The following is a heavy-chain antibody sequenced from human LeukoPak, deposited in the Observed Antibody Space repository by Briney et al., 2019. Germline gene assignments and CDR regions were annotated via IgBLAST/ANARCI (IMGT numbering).Heavy chain of an antibody. CDR2: INPSGGTT. V-gene: IGHV1-46*01. CDR3: ARDAGSYYDTNNIKAFDI. D-gene: IGHD3-10*01. J-gene: IGHJ3*02. Sequence: GASVKVSCKASGYTFTSYYMHWVRQAPGQGLEWMGIINPSGGTTSYAQKFQGRVTMTRDTSTSTVYMELSSLRSEDTAVYYCARDAGSYYDTNNIKAFDIWGQGTVVTVSS. CDR1: GYTFTSYY.